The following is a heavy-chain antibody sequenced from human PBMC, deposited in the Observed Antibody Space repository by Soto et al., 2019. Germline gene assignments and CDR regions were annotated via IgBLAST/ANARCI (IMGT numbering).Heavy chain of an antibody. V-gene: IGHV1-46*03. J-gene: IGHJ4*02. CDR1: RYTLTRYY. CDR2: INPSGGRK. CDR3: ARGKGRGYDWEHDY. Sequence: ASVKVSCKSSRYTLTRYYMDFVRKAPGQGLEWMGIINPSGGRKSYAQKFQGRVTMTRETSTSTVYKELSSLRSEDTAVYYCARGKGRGYDWEHDYWGQGTLVTVSS. D-gene: IGHD5-12*01.